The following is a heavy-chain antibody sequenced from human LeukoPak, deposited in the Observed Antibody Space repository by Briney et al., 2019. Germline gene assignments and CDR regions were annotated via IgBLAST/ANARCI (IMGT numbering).Heavy chain of an antibody. CDR3: ARIQNWNDNNYYYYMDV. CDR1: GGSISSYY. V-gene: IGHV4-59*08. Sequence: SETLSLTCTVSGGSISSYYWSWIRQPPGKGLEWIGYVYYSGSTNYNPSLKSRVTISVDTSKNQFSLKLSSVTAADTAVYYCARIQNWNDNNYYYYMDVWGKGTTVTVSS. J-gene: IGHJ6*03. D-gene: IGHD1-1*01. CDR2: VYYSGST.